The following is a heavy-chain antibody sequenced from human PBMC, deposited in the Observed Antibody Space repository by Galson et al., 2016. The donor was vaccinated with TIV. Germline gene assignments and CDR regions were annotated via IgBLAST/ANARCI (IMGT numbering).Heavy chain of an antibody. Sequence: SLRLSCAASGFTFNNYGMNWVRQAPGKGLEWVSGISGSGGITYLADSVKGRFTISRDNSKDPLYLHMNSLRAEDTAVYFCARRKNYGGDAFDLWGQGTMVTVSS. CDR1: GFTFNNYG. CDR3: ARRKNYGGDAFDL. CDR2: ISGSGGIT. V-gene: IGHV3-23*01. D-gene: IGHD4-23*01. J-gene: IGHJ3*01.